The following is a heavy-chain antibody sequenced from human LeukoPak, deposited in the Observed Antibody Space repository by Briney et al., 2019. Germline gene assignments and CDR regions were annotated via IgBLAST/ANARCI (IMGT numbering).Heavy chain of an antibody. J-gene: IGHJ4*02. CDR2: ISTDARTI. CDR1: GFAFSTNW. CDR3: AKDIRYFDY. D-gene: IGHD2-21*01. Sequence: GSLRLSCAASGFAFSTNWMHWVRQAPGKGLVWVSHISTDARTITYADFVKGRFTISRDNAKNTLYLQMNSLRAEDTAVYYCAKDIRYFDYWGQGTLVTVSS. V-gene: IGHV3-74*01.